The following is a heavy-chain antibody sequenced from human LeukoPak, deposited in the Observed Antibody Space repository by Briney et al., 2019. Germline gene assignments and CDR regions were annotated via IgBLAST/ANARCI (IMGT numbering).Heavy chain of an antibody. CDR2: KNPDSGNT. Sequence: ASVKVSCKSSGYTFTDYDINWVRQATGQGLEWMGWKNPDSGNTGYAQKFQGRVTMTRNTSINTAYMELNSLRSEDTAVYYCARARSYRHQLNALSYWFDPWGQGTLVTVSS. J-gene: IGHJ5*02. V-gene: IGHV1-8*02. CDR1: GYTFTDYD. CDR3: ARARSYRHQLNALSYWFDP. D-gene: IGHD5-24*01.